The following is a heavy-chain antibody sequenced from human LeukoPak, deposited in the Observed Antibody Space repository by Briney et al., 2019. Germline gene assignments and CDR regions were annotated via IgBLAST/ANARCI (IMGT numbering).Heavy chain of an antibody. D-gene: IGHD2-2*01. CDR2: IYYSGST. J-gene: IGHJ6*03. CDR3: ARAYSANIVVVPAAMSYYYYYYMDV. CDR1: GGSISSSSYY. V-gene: IGHV4-39*07. Sequence: SETLSLTCTVSGGSISSSSYYWGWIRQPPGKGLEWIGSIYYSGSTYYNPSLKSRVTISVDTSKNQFSLKLSSVTAADTAVYYCARAYSANIVVVPAAMSYYYYYYMDVWGKGTTVTVSS.